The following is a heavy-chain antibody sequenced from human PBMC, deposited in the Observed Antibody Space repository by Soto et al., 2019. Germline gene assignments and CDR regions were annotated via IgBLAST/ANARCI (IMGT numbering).Heavy chain of an antibody. CDR2: IYYSGST. CDR3: ARHHGLLWFDY. Sequence: QLQLQESGPGLVKPSETLSLTCTVSGGSISSIYYWGWIRQPPGKGLEWIGSIYYSGSTYYNPSLKSRVTISVDTSKNQFSLKLSSVTAADTAVYYCARHHGLLWFDYWGQGTLVTVSS. J-gene: IGHJ4*02. CDR1: GGSISSIYY. D-gene: IGHD2-15*01. V-gene: IGHV4-39*01.